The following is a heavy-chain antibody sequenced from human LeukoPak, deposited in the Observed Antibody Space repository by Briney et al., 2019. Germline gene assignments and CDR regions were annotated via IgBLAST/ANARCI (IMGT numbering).Heavy chain of an antibody. V-gene: IGHV1-2*02. D-gene: IGHD3-9*01. Sequence: ASVKVSCKASGGTFSSYLISWVRQAPGQGLEWMGWINPNSGDTNYAQKFQGRVTMTRDTSISTAYMELSRLRSDDTAVYYCAYTTYYDILTGGVWGQGTLVTVSS. CDR2: INPNSGDT. CDR1: GGTFSSYL. J-gene: IGHJ4*02. CDR3: AYTTYYDILTGGV.